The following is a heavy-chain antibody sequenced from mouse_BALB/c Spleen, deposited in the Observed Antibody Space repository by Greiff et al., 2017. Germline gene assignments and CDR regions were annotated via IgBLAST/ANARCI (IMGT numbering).Heavy chain of an antibody. CDR3: ARSTMITTRFDY. CDR2: IYPYNGGT. CDR1: GYTFTDYN. J-gene: IGHJ2*01. Sequence: VQLKQSGPELVKPGASVKISCKASGYTFTDYNMHWVKQSHGKSLEWIGYIYPYNGGTGYNQKFKSKATLTVDNSSSTAYMELRSLTSEDSAVYYCARSTMITTRFDYWGQGTTLTVSS. V-gene: IGHV1S29*02. D-gene: IGHD2-4*01.